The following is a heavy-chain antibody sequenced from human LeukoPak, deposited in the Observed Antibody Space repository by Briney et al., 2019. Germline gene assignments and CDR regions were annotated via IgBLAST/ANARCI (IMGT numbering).Heavy chain of an antibody. V-gene: IGHV3-23*01. J-gene: IGHJ4*02. CDR2: ISGTGSAT. Sequence: GGSLRLSCAISGFTFSDYAMSWVRQAPGKGLEWVSLISGTGSATYYADSVKGRFTISRDNSKNTLYLQMNSLRAEDTAVYYCAKDNYDFWSGFLGDYWGQGTLVTVSS. D-gene: IGHD3-3*01. CDR3: AKDNYDFWSGFLGDY. CDR1: GFTFSDYA.